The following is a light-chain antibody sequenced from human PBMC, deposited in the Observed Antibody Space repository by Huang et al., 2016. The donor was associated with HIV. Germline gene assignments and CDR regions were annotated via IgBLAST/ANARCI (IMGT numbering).Light chain of an antibody. CDR3: QQYNKWPPEYT. J-gene: IGKJ2*01. Sequence: VMMSQSPATLAASPGERVTLSCGASQSVHTNLTQYQQKPGQPPRLLIYAASTRATGVPARFAGGGSGTEFTLTIDSLQSDEFAVYYCQQYNKWPPEYTFGQGTRLEIK. V-gene: IGKV3-15*01. CDR2: AAS. CDR1: QSVHTN.